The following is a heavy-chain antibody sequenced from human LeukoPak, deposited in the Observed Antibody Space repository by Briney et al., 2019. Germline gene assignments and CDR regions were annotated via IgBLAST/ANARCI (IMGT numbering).Heavy chain of an antibody. V-gene: IGHV4-30-2*01. CDR3: ARYYYDSSGYYYDSY. CDR2: TNHSGST. CDR1: GGSISSGGYS. J-gene: IGHJ4*02. D-gene: IGHD3-22*01. Sequence: PSQTLSLTCAVSGGSISSGGYSWSWLRQPPGKGLEWIGETNHSGSTNYNPSLKSRVTISVDTSKNQFSLKLSSVTAADTAVYYCARYYYDSSGYYYDSYWGQGTLVTVSS.